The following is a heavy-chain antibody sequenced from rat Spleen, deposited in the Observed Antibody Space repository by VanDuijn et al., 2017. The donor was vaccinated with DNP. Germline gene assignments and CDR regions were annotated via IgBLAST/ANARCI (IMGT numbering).Heavy chain of an antibody. CDR2: INSGGGST. CDR3: ARHVLPLRVWDY. J-gene: IGHJ2*01. V-gene: IGHV5-25*01. CDR1: GFSFSTSD. Sequence: EVQLVESGGGLVQPGRSKKLSCAASGFSFSTSDMAWVRQAPTRGLEWVASINSGGGSTYYRDSVKGRFTISRDNAKTTLYLQMNSLRSEDMATYYCARHVLPLRVWDYWGQGVMVTVSS. D-gene: IGHD1-4*01.